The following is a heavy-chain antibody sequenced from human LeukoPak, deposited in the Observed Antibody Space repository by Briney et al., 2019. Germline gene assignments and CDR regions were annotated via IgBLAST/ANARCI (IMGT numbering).Heavy chain of an antibody. CDR3: ARAGYYLSPYFFDY. V-gene: IGHV3-30-3*01. J-gene: IGHJ4*02. CDR2: ISFDGSNT. D-gene: IGHD3-3*01. CDR1: GFTFSTYT. Sequence: GGSLRLSCAASGFTFSTYTMHWVRQAPGKGLEWVAFISFDGSNTYYADSVKGRFTISRDNSKNTLYLQMNSLRAEDTAVYYCARAGYYLSPYFFDYWGQGTLVTVSS.